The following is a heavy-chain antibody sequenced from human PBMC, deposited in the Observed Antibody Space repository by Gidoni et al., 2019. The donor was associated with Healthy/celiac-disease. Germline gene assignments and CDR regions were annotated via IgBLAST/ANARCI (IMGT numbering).Heavy chain of an antibody. CDR3: ARGFYPGPYFDY. CDR1: GFTVSSNY. D-gene: IGHD3-10*01. CDR2: IYSGGRT. V-gene: IGHV3-53*01. Sequence: EVQLVESGGGLIQPGGSLRLSCSASGFTVSSNYLSWVRQAPGKGLEWVSVIYSGGRTYYADSVKGRFTISRDNSKNTLYLQMNSLRAEDTAVYYCARGFYPGPYFDYWGQGTLVTVSS. J-gene: IGHJ4*02.